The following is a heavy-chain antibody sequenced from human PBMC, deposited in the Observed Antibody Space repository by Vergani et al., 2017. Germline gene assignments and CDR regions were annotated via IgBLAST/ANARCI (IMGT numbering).Heavy chain of an antibody. CDR1: GGSISSGSYY. CDR3: ARDSRAAYAFDI. J-gene: IGHJ3*02. V-gene: IGHV4-61*02. D-gene: IGHD3-16*01. Sequence: QVQLQESGPGLVKPSQTLSLTCTVSGGSISSGSYYWSWIRQPAGKGLEWIGSIYHSGSTYYNPSLKSRVTISVDTSKNQFSLKLSSVTAAYTAVYYCARDSRAAYAFDIWGQGTMVTVSS. CDR2: IYHSGST.